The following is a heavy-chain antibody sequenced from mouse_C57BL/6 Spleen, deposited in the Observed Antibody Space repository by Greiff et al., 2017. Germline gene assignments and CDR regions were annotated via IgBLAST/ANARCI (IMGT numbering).Heavy chain of an antibody. V-gene: IGHV1-82*01. Sequence: QVQLQQSGPELVKPGASVKISCKASGYAFSSSWMNWVKQRPGKGLEWIGRIYPGDGDTNYNGKFKGKATLTADKSSSTAYMQLSSLTSEDSAVYFYSRFYYDSSYAMDYWGQGTSVTVSS. CDR2: IYPGDGDT. CDR1: GYAFSSSW. J-gene: IGHJ4*01. D-gene: IGHD1-1*01. CDR3: SRFYYDSSYAMDY.